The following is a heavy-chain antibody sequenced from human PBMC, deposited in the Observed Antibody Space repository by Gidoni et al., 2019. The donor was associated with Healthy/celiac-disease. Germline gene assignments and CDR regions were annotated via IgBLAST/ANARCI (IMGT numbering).Heavy chain of an antibody. V-gene: IGHV3-43D*03. CDR1: GSTFADYA. CDR3: AKGAYDSSGYFDY. Sequence: EVQLVESGGVAVQPGGSLRLYCAAPGSTFADYAMHWVRQAPGKGLEWVSLISCDGGSTYYADSVKGRFTISRDNSKNSLYLQMNSLRAEDTALYYCAKGAYDSSGYFDYWGQGTLVTVSS. D-gene: IGHD3-22*01. J-gene: IGHJ4*02. CDR2: ISCDGGST.